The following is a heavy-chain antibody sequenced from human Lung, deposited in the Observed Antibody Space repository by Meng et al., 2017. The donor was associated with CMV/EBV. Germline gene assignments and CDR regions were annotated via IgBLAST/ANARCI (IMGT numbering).Heavy chain of an antibody. Sequence: SXXVSXKASGCTFSSYAISWVRQAPGQGLEWMGGIIPILGIANYAQKFQGRVTITADKSTSTAYMELRSLRSEGTAVYYWARARDCYGSGSHAVDIWGQGKXVTVSS. CDR1: GCTFSSYA. V-gene: IGHV1-69*10. J-gene: IGHJ3*02. CDR3: ARARDCYGSGSHAVDI. D-gene: IGHD3-10*01. CDR2: IIPILGIA.